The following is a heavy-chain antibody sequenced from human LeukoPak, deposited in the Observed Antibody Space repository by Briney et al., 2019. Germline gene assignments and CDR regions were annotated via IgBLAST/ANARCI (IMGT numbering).Heavy chain of an antibody. J-gene: IGHJ4*02. Sequence: SETLSLTCTVSGGSISSSSYYWGWTRQPPGKGLEWIGSIYYSGSTYYNPSLKSRVTVSVDTYKKQFSLKLSSVTAADTAVYYCARAGDSVSYDGYFDYWGQGTLVTVSS. CDR1: GGSISSSSYY. D-gene: IGHD3-10*01. CDR3: ARAGDSVSYDGYFDY. V-gene: IGHV4-39*01. CDR2: IYYSGST.